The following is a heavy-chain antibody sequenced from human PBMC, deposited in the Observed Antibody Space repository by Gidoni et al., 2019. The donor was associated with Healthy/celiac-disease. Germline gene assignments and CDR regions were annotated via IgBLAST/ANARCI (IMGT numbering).Heavy chain of an antibody. J-gene: IGHJ4*02. D-gene: IGHD4-17*01. CDR2: IYYTEST. CDR1: GGSISTHY. Sequence: QVQLQESGPGLVKPSETLSLTCTVPGGSISTHYWSWIRQPPGKGLEWIGYIYYTESTNYNPSLKSRVAMSVDSSKNQFSLKLSSVTAADTAVYYCARFRGAVSDYWGQGALVTVSS. V-gene: IGHV4-59*11. CDR3: ARFRGAVSDY.